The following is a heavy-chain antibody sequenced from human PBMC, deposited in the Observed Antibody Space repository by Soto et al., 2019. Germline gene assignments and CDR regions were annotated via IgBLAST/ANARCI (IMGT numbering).Heavy chain of an antibody. Sequence: GGSVRLSGAAAGLALPNAWMNWVRQATRKGLEWVGRIKSTTDGGTRDYAEPVKGRFAISRDDSNNMVYLQMNSLKIEDTAVYYCTTYSYRTITLVHFDSWGQGTSVTVSS. D-gene: IGHD3-10*01. CDR3: TTYSYRTITLVHFDS. CDR2: IKSTTDGGTR. V-gene: IGHV3-15*07. CDR1: GLALPNAW. J-gene: IGHJ4*01.